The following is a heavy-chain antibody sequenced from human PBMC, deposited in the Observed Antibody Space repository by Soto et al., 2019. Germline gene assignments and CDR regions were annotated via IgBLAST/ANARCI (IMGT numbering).Heavy chain of an antibody. D-gene: IGHD2-21*01. CDR2: THFSWHS. V-gene: IGHV4-31*03. J-gene: IGHJ4*02. CDR3: SAQRIAQGQYEDY. CDR1: GGSMSSASYY. Sequence: QVHLQEWGPGLLKPSQTLFLICTVTGGSMSSASYYWTWIRQHPANGLEWIGYTHFSWHSYLNPSLNSRVSISTDTSKNHFSQKLTSVTSADAAMYYCSAQRIAQGQYEDYRGQGTLVTLSS.